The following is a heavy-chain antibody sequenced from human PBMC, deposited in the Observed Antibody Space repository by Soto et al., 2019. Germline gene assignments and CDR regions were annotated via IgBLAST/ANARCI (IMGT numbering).Heavy chain of an antibody. CDR3: MLGSGWKDFDY. CDR2: IYYSGST. J-gene: IGHJ4*02. D-gene: IGHD3-22*01. CDR1: GGSITSSSYY. V-gene: IGHV4-39*01. Sequence: PSETLSLTCTVSGGSITSSSYYWGWIRQPPGKGLEWIGNIYYSGSTYYNPPLKSRVTIFVDTSKNQFSLKLSSVTAADTAVYYCMLGSGWKDFDYWGQGTLVTVSS.